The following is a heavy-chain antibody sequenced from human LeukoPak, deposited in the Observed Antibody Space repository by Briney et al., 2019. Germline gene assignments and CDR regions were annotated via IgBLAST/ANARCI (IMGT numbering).Heavy chain of an antibody. CDR1: GGSISSYY. V-gene: IGHV4-59*01. Sequence: SETLSLTCTVSGGSISSYYWSWIRQPPGKGLEWIGYIYYSGSTNYNPSLKSRVTISVDTSKNQFSLELSSVTAADTAVYYCARAQWLVSYFDYWGQGTLVTVSS. J-gene: IGHJ4*02. D-gene: IGHD6-19*01. CDR2: IYYSGST. CDR3: ARAQWLVSYFDY.